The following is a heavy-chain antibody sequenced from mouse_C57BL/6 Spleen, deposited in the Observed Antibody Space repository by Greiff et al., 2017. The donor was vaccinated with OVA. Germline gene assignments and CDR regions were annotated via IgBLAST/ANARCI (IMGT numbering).Heavy chain of an antibody. Sequence: QVQLQQPGAELVKPGASVKLSCKASGYTFTSYWMHWVKQRPGQGLEWIGMIHPNSGSTNYNEKFKSKATLTVDKSSSTAYMQLSSLTSEDSAVYYCARESYDGYDEGGLWGQGTTLTVSS. CDR3: ARESYDGYDEGGL. CDR2: IHPNSGST. V-gene: IGHV1-64*01. J-gene: IGHJ2*01. D-gene: IGHD2-2*01. CDR1: GYTFTSYW.